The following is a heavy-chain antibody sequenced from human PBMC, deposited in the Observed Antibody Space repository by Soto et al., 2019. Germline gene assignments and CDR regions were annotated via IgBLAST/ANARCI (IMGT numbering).Heavy chain of an antibody. CDR1: GFTFSSYA. D-gene: IGHD3-9*01. Sequence: PGGSLRLSCAASGFTFSSYAISWVRQAPGKGLEWVSAISGSGGSTYYADSVKGRFTISRDNSKNTLYLQMNSLRAEDTAVYYCAKDSVLRYFDWLSIGETLDFDYWGQGTLVTVSS. CDR3: AKDSVLRYFDWLSIGETLDFDY. CDR2: ISGSGGST. J-gene: IGHJ4*02. V-gene: IGHV3-23*01.